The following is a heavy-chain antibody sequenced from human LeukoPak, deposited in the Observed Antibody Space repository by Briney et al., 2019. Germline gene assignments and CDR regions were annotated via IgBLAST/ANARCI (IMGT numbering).Heavy chain of an antibody. D-gene: IGHD3-3*01. CDR3: AKGHYDFWSGLAYFDY. V-gene: IGHV3-23*01. Sequence: GGSLRLSCAGSGFTFSSYATSWVRQAPGKGLEWVSAISGSGGSTYYADSVKGRFTISRDNSKNTLYLQMNSLRAEDTAVYYCAKGHYDFWSGLAYFDYWGQGTLVTVSS. CDR1: GFTFSSYA. J-gene: IGHJ4*02. CDR2: ISGSGGST.